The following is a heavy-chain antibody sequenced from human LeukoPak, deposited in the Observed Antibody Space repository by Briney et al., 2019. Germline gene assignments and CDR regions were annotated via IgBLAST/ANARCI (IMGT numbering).Heavy chain of an antibody. CDR3: ARGRADRPSIVATYPFDY. CDR2: INHSGST. Sequence: SETLSLTCAVYGGSFSGYYWSWIRQPPGKGLEWIGEINHSGSTNYNPSLKSRVTISVDTSKNQFSLKLSSVTAADTAVYYCARGRADRPSIVATYPFDYWGQGTLVTVSS. CDR1: GGSFSGYY. D-gene: IGHD5-12*01. J-gene: IGHJ4*02. V-gene: IGHV4-34*01.